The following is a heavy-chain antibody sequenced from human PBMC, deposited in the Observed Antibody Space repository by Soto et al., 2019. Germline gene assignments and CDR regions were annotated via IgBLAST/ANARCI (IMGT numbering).Heavy chain of an antibody. CDR2: ISAYNVNT. J-gene: IGHJ4*02. V-gene: IGHV1-18*01. D-gene: IGHD6-13*01. CDR3: ARDLKRIAAAGTGY. Sequence: ASVKVSCKASGYTFTSYGISWVRQAPGQGLEWMGWISAYNVNTNYAQKLQGRVTMTTDTSTSTAYMELRSLRSDDTAVYYCARDLKRIAAAGTGYWGQGTLVTVSS. CDR1: GYTFTSYG.